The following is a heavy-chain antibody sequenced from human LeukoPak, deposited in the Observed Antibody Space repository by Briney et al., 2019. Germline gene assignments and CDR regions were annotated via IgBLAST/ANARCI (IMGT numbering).Heavy chain of an antibody. J-gene: IGHJ4*02. CDR1: GYSFTAYY. CDR3: ATSEISTNKNFDH. D-gene: IGHD2/OR15-2a*01. V-gene: IGHV1-2*02. CDR2: VNPSSGGT. Sequence: GASVKVSCKASGYSFTAYYIHWVRQAPAQGLEWMGWVNPSSGGTNFAEKVQGRVTMTRDTSISTAYMELSRLRSDDTAVYYCATSEISTNKNFDHWGQGTLVTASS.